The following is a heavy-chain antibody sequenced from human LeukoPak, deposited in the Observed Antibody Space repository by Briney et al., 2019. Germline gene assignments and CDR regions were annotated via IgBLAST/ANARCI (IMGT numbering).Heavy chain of an antibody. CDR2: INPNSGGT. V-gene: IGHV1-2*02. J-gene: IGHJ4*02. CDR1: GYTFTGYY. Sequence: ASVKVSCKASGYTFTGYYMHWVRQAPGQGLEWMGWINPNSGGTNYAQKFQGRVTMTRDTSISTAYMELSRLRSDDTAVYYCARVKGRVFGVITTKERYFDYWGQGTLVTVSS. D-gene: IGHD3-3*01. CDR3: ARVKGRVFGVITTKERYFDY.